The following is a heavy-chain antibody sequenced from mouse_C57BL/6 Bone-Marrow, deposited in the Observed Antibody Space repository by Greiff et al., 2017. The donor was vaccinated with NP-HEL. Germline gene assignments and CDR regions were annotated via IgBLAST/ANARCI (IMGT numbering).Heavy chain of an antibody. CDR1: GYTFTSYG. J-gene: IGHJ3*01. D-gene: IGHD2-4*01. CDR3: ARDYDLAY. Sequence: QVQLKESGAELARPGASVKLSCKASGYTFTSYGISWVKQRPGQGLEWIGEIYPRSGITYYNEKFKGKATLTADKSSSTAYMRLRSLTSEVSAVYCYARDYDLAYWGQGTLVTVSA. V-gene: IGHV1-81*01. CDR2: IYPRSGIT.